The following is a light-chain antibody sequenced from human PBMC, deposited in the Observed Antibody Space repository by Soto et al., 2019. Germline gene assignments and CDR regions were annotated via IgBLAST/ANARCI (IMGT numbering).Light chain of an antibody. Sequence: AIKMTQSPSSLSASVGDRVTITCRASQGIRNDLGWYQQKPGRAPKLLIYAASNLQNGVPSRFSGSGSDPDFTLTISSLQPEDFATYYCLQDYNYPYTFGQGTKLEIK. CDR1: QGIRND. J-gene: IGKJ2*01. V-gene: IGKV1-6*01. CDR3: LQDYNYPYT. CDR2: AAS.